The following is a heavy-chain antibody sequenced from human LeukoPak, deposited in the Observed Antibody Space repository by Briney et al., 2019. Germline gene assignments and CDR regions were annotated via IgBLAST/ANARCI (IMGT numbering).Heavy chain of an antibody. CDR3: ARAPSSGYDDPDFDY. D-gene: IGHD5-12*01. J-gene: IGHJ4*02. Sequence: SVKVSCKASGGTFSSYAISWVRQAPGQGLEWMGGIIPIFGTANYAQKFQGRVTITTDGSTSTAYMELSSLRSEDTAVYYCARAPSSGYDDPDFDYWGQGTLVTVSS. CDR2: IIPIFGTA. V-gene: IGHV1-69*05. CDR1: GGTFSSYA.